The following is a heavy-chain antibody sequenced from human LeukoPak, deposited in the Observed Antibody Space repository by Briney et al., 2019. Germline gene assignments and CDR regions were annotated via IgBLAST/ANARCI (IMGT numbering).Heavy chain of an antibody. CDR3: ARDSIGGRLLDY. Sequence: GGSLRLSCAASGFAFNTYSMNWVRQAPGKGLEWVSYISSSGSTIYYADSVKGRFTISRDNAKNSLYLQMNSLRAEDTAVYYCARDSIGGRLLDYWGQGTLVTVSS. CDR1: GFAFNTYS. D-gene: IGHD3-16*01. CDR2: ISSSGSTI. J-gene: IGHJ4*02. V-gene: IGHV3-48*04.